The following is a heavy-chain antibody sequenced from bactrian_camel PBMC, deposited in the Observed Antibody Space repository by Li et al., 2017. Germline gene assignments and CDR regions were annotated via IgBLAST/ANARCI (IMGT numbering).Heavy chain of an antibody. Sequence: HVQLVESGGGSVQAGGSLKLSCVASGNSIRTYFVGWFRQAPGKKREGLVIMNSIGSERYADSVKGRFTVSRDNPRTRCICDWTAYKLRTRPCITVQKLLVYVAIVTLPLTRPTEARGPRSPSP. CDR1: GNSIRTYF. D-gene: IGHD1*01. V-gene: IGHV3S53*01. CDR2: MNSIGSE. J-gene: IGHJ4*01.